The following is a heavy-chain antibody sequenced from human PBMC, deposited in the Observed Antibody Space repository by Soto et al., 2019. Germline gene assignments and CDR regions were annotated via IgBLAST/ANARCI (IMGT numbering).Heavy chain of an antibody. V-gene: IGHV1-69*01. Sequence: QVQLVQSGAEVRKPGSSVRFSCKASGGSFNRHTISWVRQAPGQGLEWMGGIIPIFGTANHAQKFQGRVTIIEDESTSTVDMELSSLRSDDTAIYYCARGWGYDSTDYYYAYWGQGTLVIVSS. J-gene: IGHJ4*02. CDR3: ARGWGYDSTDYYYAY. CDR1: GGSFNRHT. CDR2: IIPIFGTA. D-gene: IGHD3-22*01.